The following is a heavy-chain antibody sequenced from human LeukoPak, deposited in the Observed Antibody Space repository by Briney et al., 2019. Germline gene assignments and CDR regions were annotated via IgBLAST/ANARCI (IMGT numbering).Heavy chain of an antibody. CDR3: AKDLHGAFDY. CDR2: LYTGGGT. J-gene: IGHJ4*02. Sequence: PGGSLRLSCAASGFSVRTTYMSWVRQAPGKGLEWVSVLYTGGGTDHADSVKGRFTISRDNSKNTLYLHMHSLRADDTALYYCAKDLHGAFDYWGQGILVTVSS. V-gene: IGHV3-53*01. D-gene: IGHD3-10*01. CDR1: GFSVRTTY.